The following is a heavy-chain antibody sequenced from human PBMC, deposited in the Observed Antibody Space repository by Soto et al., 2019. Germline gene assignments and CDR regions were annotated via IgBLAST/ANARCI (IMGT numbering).Heavy chain of an antibody. CDR3: ARGEAGYCSSTSCCIRAPGKYYFDY. CDR1: GGSISSGGYY. CDR2: IYYSGST. Sequence: SETLSLTCTVSGGSISSGGYYWSWIRQHPGKGLEWLGYIYYSGSTYYNPSLKSRVTISVHTSKNQFSLKLSSVTAADTAVYYWARGEAGYCSSTSCCIRAPGKYYFDYGGQGTLVTVPS. V-gene: IGHV4-31*03. D-gene: IGHD2-2*01. J-gene: IGHJ4*02.